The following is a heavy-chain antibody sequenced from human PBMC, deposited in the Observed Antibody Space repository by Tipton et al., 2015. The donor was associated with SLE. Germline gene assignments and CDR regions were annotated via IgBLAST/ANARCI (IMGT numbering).Heavy chain of an antibody. Sequence: TLSLTCAVSGYSISSGYYWGWIRQPPGKGLEWIGSIYHSGSTYYNPSLKSRVTISVDTSKNQFSLKLSSVTAADTAVYYCARDLIMITFGGVIAGYGMDVWGQGTTVTVSS. CDR1: GYSISSGYY. CDR3: ARDLIMITFGGVIAGYGMDV. J-gene: IGHJ6*02. D-gene: IGHD3-16*02. CDR2: IYHSGST. V-gene: IGHV4-38-2*02.